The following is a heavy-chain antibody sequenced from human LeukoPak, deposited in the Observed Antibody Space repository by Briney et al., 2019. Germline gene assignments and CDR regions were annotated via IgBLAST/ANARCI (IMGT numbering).Heavy chain of an antibody. J-gene: IGHJ4*02. CDR3: ARTREEYYFDY. Sequence: GRSLRLSCAASGFTFSSYAMRWVRQAPGKGLEWVAVISYDGSNKYYADSVKGRFTISRDNSKNTLYLQMNSLRAEDTAVYYCARTREEYYFDYWGQGTLVTVSS. CDR2: ISYDGSNK. V-gene: IGHV3-30*04. CDR1: GFTFSSYA. D-gene: IGHD1-26*01.